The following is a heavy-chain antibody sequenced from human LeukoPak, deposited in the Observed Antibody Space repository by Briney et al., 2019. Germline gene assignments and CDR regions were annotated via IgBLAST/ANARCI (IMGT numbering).Heavy chain of an antibody. CDR3: ARVNLGVIDY. D-gene: IGHD3-10*01. V-gene: IGHV4-34*01. CDR1: GGSFSGYY. Sequence: PSETLSLTCAVHGGSFSGYYWSWIRQPPGKGLEWIGEINHSGSTNYNPSLKSRVTISVDTSKNQFSLKLSSVTAAGTAVYYCARVNLGVIDYWGQGTLVTVSS. J-gene: IGHJ4*02. CDR2: INHSGST.